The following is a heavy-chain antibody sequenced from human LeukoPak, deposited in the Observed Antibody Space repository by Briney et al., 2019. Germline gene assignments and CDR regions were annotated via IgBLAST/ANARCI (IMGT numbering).Heavy chain of an antibody. D-gene: IGHD4-11*01. CDR2: IYYSGST. CDR3: ARGMTKIDY. V-gene: IGHV4-59*01. Sequence: NPSETLSLTCTVSGGSISSYYWSWIRQPPGKGLEWIGYIYYSGSTNYNPSLKSRVTISVDTSKNQFPLKLSSVTAADTAVYYCARGMTKIDYWGQGTLVTVSS. CDR1: GGSISSYY. J-gene: IGHJ4*02.